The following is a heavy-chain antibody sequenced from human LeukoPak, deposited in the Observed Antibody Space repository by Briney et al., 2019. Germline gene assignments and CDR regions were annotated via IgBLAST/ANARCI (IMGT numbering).Heavy chain of an antibody. D-gene: IGHD6-19*01. J-gene: IGHJ4*02. CDR3: ATWLGSSGWYSFDY. CDR1: GFTFSSYS. Sequence: PGGSLRLSCAASGFTFSSYSMNWVRQAPGKGLEWVSYISSSSSTIYYADSVKGRFTISRDNAKNSLYLQMNSLRAEDTAVYYCATWLGSSGWYSFDYWGQGTLVTVSS. CDR2: ISSSSSTI. V-gene: IGHV3-48*01.